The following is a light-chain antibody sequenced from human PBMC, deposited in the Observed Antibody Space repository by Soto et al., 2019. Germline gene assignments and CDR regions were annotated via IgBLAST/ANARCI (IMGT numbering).Light chain of an antibody. CDR3: QQYHNWPA. CDR2: GAA. CDR1: QSVFSS. J-gene: IGKJ1*01. V-gene: IGKV3-15*01. Sequence: EIVMTQSPATLSVSPGERATLSCRASQSVFSSLAWFQQKPGQAPRLLIYGAATRATGIPARFSGSGSGTEFTPTISSQQSEDFAIYYCQQYHNWPAFGQGTKVEIK.